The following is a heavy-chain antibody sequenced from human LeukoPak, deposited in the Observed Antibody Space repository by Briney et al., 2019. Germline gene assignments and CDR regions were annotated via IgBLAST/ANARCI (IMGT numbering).Heavy chain of an antibody. V-gene: IGHV1-18*01. CDR3: ARAWTGSGSPREYNWFDP. Sequence: ASVKVSCKPSGYTFTSYGISWVRQAPGQGLEWMRWICAYTGNTIYAQKLQGRVTMTTETSTRTAYMELRSLRSDDTAVYYCARAWTGSGSPREYNWFDPWGQGTLVTVSS. CDR1: GYTFTSYG. D-gene: IGHD3-10*01. J-gene: IGHJ5*02. CDR2: ICAYTGNT.